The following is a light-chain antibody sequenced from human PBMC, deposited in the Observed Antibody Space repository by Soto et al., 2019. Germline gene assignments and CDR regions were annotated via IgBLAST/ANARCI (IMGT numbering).Light chain of an antibody. J-gene: IGLJ1*01. CDR1: SSDVGGYNY. CDR2: DVS. V-gene: IGLV2-11*01. CDR3: CSYAGSYTYV. Sequence: QSALTQPRSVSGSPGQSVTIPCTGTSSDVGGYNYVSWYQQHPGKAPKLMIYDVSKRPSGVPDRFSGSKSGNTASLTISGLQAEDEADYYCCSYAGSYTYVFGTGNKVTVL.